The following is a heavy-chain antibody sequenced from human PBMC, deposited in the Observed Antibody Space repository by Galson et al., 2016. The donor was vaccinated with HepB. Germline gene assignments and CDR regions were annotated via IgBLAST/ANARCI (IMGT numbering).Heavy chain of an antibody. J-gene: IGHJ4*02. D-gene: IGHD6-19*01. V-gene: IGHV3-30-3*01. CDR3: AKDNAAWLVDY. Sequence: SLRLSCAASGFTFSRYTMHWVRQAPGKGLEWVAVISSDGSKEYYADSVKGRFTISRDNSRNTLYLQMNSLSAEDAAVYYCAKDNAAWLVDYWGQGSLVTVSS. CDR2: ISSDGSKE. CDR1: GFTFSRYT.